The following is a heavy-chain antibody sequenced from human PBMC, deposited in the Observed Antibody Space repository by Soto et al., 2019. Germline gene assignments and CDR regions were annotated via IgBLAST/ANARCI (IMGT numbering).Heavy chain of an antibody. V-gene: IGHV3-23*01. J-gene: IGHJ4*02. Sequence: EVQLLESGGGLVQPGGSLRLSCAASGFTFSSYAMSWVRQAPGKGLEWVSAISGSGGSTYYADSVKGRFTISRDNSKNTLYLQMNSLRAEDTAVYYCAKDSNRQRYCSGGSCYSPLYWGQGTLVTVSS. CDR1: GFTFSSYA. CDR3: AKDSNRQRYCSGGSCYSPLY. D-gene: IGHD2-15*01. CDR2: ISGSGGST.